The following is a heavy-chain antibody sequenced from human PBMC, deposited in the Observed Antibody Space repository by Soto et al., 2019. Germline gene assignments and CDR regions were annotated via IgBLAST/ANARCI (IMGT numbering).Heavy chain of an antibody. CDR3: ARQLERGGLPEGFEY. Sequence: QVQLQESGPGLVKPSGTLSLTCAVSCGSISSSHWWSWVRQPPGKGLEWIGEIFHSGTTNYNPSLTSRVTISVDKSKNQFSLNLSSVTAADTAVYYCARQLERGGLPEGFEYWGQGTLATVSS. D-gene: IGHD1-1*01. CDR1: CGSISSSHW. V-gene: IGHV4-4*02. J-gene: IGHJ4*02. CDR2: IFHSGTT.